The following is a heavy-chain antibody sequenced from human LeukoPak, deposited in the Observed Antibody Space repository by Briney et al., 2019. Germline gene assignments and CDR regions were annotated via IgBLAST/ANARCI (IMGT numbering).Heavy chain of an antibody. J-gene: IGHJ6*03. V-gene: IGHV1-2*06. Sequence: ASVKVSCKXSGYTFTGYYMHWVRQAPGQGLEWMGRINPSSGGTNYSQKLQGRVTMTRDTSISTAYMELSRLRSDDTAVYYCAREHYCSSTSCYVDDGDYYYYMDVWGKGTTVTVSS. CDR3: AREHYCSSTSCYVDDGDYYYYMDV. CDR1: GYTFTGYY. D-gene: IGHD2-2*01. CDR2: INPSSGGT.